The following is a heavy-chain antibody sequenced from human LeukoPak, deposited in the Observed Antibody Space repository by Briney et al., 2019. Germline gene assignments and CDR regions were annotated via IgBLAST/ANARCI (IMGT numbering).Heavy chain of an antibody. J-gene: IGHJ4*02. CDR2: INPSGGST. D-gene: IGHD5-24*01. CDR1: GGTFSSYA. CDR3: ARGDVEMATITVFDY. Sequence: ASVKVSCKASGGTFSSYAISWVRQAPGQGLEWMGIINPSGGSTSYAQKFQGRVTMTRDTSTSTVYMELSSLRSEDTAVYYCARGDVEMATITVFDYWGQGTLVTVSS. V-gene: IGHV1-46*01.